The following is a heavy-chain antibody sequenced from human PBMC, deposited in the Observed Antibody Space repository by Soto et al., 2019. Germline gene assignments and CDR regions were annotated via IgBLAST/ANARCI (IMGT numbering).Heavy chain of an antibody. Sequence: XGPTRVQTTPPLTLTCTFSGFSLSTSRVAVGWIRQPPGKALEWLSHIYWDDDKRYSPSLESRLTITKDTSKNQVVLTMTNMDPVDTATYYCAHRTVETPLDSWGQGTPVTVSS. CDR3: AHRTVETPLDS. CDR1: GFSLSTSRVA. J-gene: IGHJ4*02. CDR2: IYWDDDK. V-gene: IGHV2-5*02. D-gene: IGHD4-17*01.